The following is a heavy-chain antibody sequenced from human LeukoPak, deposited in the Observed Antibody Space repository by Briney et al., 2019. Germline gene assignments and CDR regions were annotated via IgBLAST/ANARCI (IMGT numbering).Heavy chain of an antibody. J-gene: IGHJ4*02. CDR1: GASISSYY. CDR3: ARHPELYFFDY. D-gene: IGHD3-10*01. Sequence: STETLSLTCTVSGASISSYYWSWIRQPPGKGLEWIGYISYSGSTNYNPSLKSRVTISADTSKNQVSLTLSSVTAADTAVYYCARHPELYFFDYWGQGTLVTVSS. CDR2: ISYSGST. V-gene: IGHV4-59*08.